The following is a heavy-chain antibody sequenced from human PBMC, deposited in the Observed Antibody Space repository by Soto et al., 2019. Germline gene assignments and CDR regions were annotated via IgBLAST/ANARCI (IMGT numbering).Heavy chain of an antibody. CDR3: ARDQGWELPDY. Sequence: LRLSCAASGFTFSSYSMNWLGQAPGKGLEWVSSISSSSSYIYYADSVKGRFTISRDNAKNSLYLQMNSLRAEDTAVYYCARDQGWELPDYWGQGTLVTVSS. CDR2: ISSSSSYI. J-gene: IGHJ4*02. D-gene: IGHD1-26*01. V-gene: IGHV3-21*01. CDR1: GFTFSSYS.